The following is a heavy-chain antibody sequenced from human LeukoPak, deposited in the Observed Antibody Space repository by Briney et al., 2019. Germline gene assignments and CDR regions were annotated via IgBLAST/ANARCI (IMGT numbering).Heavy chain of an antibody. CDR3: ACVAGKGYFDY. Sequence: ASVKVSCKASGYTFTSYYMHWVRQAPGQGLEWMGIINPSGGSTSYAQKFQGRVTMTRDMSTSTVYMELSSLRSEDTAVYYCACVAGKGYFDYWGQGTLVTVSS. D-gene: IGHD6-19*01. CDR2: INPSGGST. V-gene: IGHV1-46*01. J-gene: IGHJ4*02. CDR1: GYTFTSYY.